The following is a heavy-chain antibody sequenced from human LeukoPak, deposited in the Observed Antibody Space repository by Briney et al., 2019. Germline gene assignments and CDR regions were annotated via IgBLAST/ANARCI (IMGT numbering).Heavy chain of an antibody. CDR3: AKDIDYSSPTYYFDY. Sequence: GGSLRLSCAASGFTFSSYGMHWVRQAPGKGLEWVGVIWYDGSNKYYADSVKGRFTISRDNSKNTLYLQMNSLRAEDTAVYYCAKDIDYSSPTYYFDYWGQGTLVTVSS. CDR1: GFTFSSYG. CDR2: IWYDGSNK. J-gene: IGHJ4*02. V-gene: IGHV3-33*06. D-gene: IGHD4-11*01.